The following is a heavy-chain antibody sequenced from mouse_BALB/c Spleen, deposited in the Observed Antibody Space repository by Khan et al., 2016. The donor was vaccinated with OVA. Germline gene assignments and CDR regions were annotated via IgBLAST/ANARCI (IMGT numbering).Heavy chain of an antibody. J-gene: IGHJ4*01. CDR3: ARFGYYDAMDY. CDR1: GFSLTDYG. CDR2: IWGDGST. Sequence: QVQLKESGPGLVAPSQSLSITCTVSGFSLTDYGVNWVRQPPGKGLEWLGMIWGDGSTDYNSALKSRLSISKDNSKSQVFLKMYSLQTEDTANYYCARFGYYDAMDYWGQGTSVTVSS. D-gene: IGHD2-2*01. V-gene: IGHV2-6-7*01.